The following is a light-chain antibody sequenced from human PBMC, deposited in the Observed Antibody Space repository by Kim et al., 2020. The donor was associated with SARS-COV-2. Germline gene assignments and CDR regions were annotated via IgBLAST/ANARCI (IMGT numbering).Light chain of an antibody. V-gene: IGLV2-11*01. J-gene: IGLJ2*01. CDR1: SRDVGGYNY. Sequence: GQSVTISFTGTSRDVGGYNYVSWYQQHPGKAPKLMIYDVSKRPSGVPDRFSGSKSGNTASLTISGLQAEDEADYYCCSYAGSYHVVFGGGTQLTVL. CDR2: DVS. CDR3: CSYAGSYHVV.